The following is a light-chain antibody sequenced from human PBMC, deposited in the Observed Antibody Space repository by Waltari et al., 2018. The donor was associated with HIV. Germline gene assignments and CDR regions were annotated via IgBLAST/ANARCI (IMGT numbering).Light chain of an antibody. CDR1: YLESKN. Sequence: SYLLTQAPSVSVAPGQTATISCGGDYLESKNVRWFQQKPGQAPLLVLFKTFNRPSGGPERFSGSNSANTATLTISGAQLADEGDYYCQVWDSSTVIFGSGT. J-gene: IGLJ1*01. V-gene: IGLV3-9*01. CDR3: QVWDSSTVI. CDR2: KTF.